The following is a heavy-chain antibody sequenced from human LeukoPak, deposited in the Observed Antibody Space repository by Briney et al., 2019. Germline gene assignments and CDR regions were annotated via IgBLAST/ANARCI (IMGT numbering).Heavy chain of an antibody. CDR1: GGTFSSYA. CDR2: IIPILGIA. D-gene: IGHD6-13*01. V-gene: IGHV1-69*04. CDR3: AKASTSYSSSWYYYYGMDV. Sequence: GASVKVSCKASGGTFSSYAISWVRQAPGQGLEWMGRIIPILGIANYAQKFQGRVTITADKSTSTAYMELSSLRSEDTAVYYCAKASTSYSSSWYYYYGMDVWGQGTTVTVSS. J-gene: IGHJ6*02.